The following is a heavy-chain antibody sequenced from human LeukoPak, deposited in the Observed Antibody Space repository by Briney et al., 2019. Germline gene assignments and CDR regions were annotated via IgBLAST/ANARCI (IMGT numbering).Heavy chain of an antibody. Sequence: SETLSLTCTVSGGSISSSSYYWSWIRQPAGKGLEWIGRICTSGSTNYNPSLKSRVTMSVDTSKNQFSLKLSSVTAADTAVYYCARVYSGSFYLDYWGQGTLVTVSS. CDR1: GGSISSSSYY. V-gene: IGHV4-61*02. CDR3: ARVYSGSFYLDY. CDR2: ICTSGST. D-gene: IGHD1-26*01. J-gene: IGHJ4*02.